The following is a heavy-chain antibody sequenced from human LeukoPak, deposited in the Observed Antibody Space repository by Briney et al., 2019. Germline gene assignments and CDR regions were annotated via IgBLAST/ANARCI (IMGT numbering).Heavy chain of an antibody. J-gene: IGHJ4*02. V-gene: IGHV3-23*01. D-gene: IGHD3-10*01. CDR2: ISGSGGST. CDR3: AKAQWYYYGSGTHWDY. Sequence: GGSLRLSCAASGFTFSSYAMSWVRQAPGKGLEWVSGISGSGGSTYYADSVKGRFTISRDNSKKTLYLQMNSLRAADTAIYYCAKAQWYYYGSGTHWDYWGQGTLVTVSP. CDR1: GFTFSSYA.